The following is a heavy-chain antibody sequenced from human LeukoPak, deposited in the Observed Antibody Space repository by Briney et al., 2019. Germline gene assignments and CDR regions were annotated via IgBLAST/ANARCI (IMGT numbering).Heavy chain of an antibody. J-gene: IGHJ4*02. CDR1: GITFSSYA. D-gene: IGHD6-13*01. CDR2: ISSNGGNT. Sequence: PGGSLRLSCSASGITFSSYAMHWVRQAPGKGLEYVSGISSNGGNTYYTDSVKGRFTISRDNSKNTLYLQMSGLRPVDTAMYYCVKLSSRVSQTIDYWGQGTLVTVSS. CDR3: VKLSSRVSQTIDY. V-gene: IGHV3-64D*09.